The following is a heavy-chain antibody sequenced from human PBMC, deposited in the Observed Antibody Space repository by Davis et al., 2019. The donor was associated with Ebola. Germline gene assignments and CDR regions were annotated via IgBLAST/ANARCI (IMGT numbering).Heavy chain of an antibody. V-gene: IGHV4-59*08. Sequence: SETLSLTCTVSGGSISSYYWSWIRQPPGKGLEWIGYIYYSGSTNYNPSLKSRVTISVDTSKNQFSLKLSSVTAADTAVYYCARLRLSYYYDSSGYYEENYFDYWGQGTLVTVSS. D-gene: IGHD3-22*01. CDR2: IYYSGST. J-gene: IGHJ4*02. CDR3: ARLRLSYYYDSSGYYEENYFDY. CDR1: GGSISSYY.